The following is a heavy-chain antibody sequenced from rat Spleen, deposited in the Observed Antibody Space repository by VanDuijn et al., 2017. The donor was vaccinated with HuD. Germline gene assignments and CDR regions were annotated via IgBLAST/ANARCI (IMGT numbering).Heavy chain of an antibody. CDR3: ATRQGF. D-gene: IGHD4-4*01. J-gene: IGHJ2*01. Sequence: EVQLVESGGGLVQPGRSLKLSCAASGFTFSDYVMAWVRQAPAKALEWVASISTGGSNAYYRDSVRGRFTVSRDNAKNTLYLQMDSLRSEDTATYYCATRQGFWGQGVMVTVSS. V-gene: IGHV5S13*01. CDR2: ISTGGSNA. CDR1: GFTFSDYV.